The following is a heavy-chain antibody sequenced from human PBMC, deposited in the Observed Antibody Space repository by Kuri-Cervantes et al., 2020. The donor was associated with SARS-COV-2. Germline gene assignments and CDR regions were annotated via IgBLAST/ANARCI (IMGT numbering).Heavy chain of an antibody. J-gene: IGHJ4*02. CDR3: ARNRRTGGYSFGFDL. D-gene: IGHD5-18*01. V-gene: IGHV1-2*02. CDR2: INPNGGT. Sequence: ASVKVSCKASGYTFTDYHMHWVRQAPGQGPEWMGWINPNGGTNSAQKFQGRVTMTRDTSTSTVYMELSRLRFDDTAVFYCARNRRTGGYSFGFDLWGQGTLVTVS. CDR1: GYTFTDYH.